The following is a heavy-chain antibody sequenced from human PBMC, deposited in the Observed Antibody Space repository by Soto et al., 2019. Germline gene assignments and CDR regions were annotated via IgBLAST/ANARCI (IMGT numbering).Heavy chain of an antibody. D-gene: IGHD3-22*01. J-gene: IGHJ6*02. CDR1: GGTFSSYA. CDR2: IIPIFGTA. V-gene: IGHV1-69*13. Sequence: SVKVSCKASGGTFSSYAISWVRQAPGQGLEWMGGIIPIFGTANYAQKFQGRVTITADESTSTAYMELSSLRSEDTAVYYCARVENYYDSSGYRTYYYYGMDVWGQGTTVTVSS. CDR3: ARVENYYDSSGYRTYYYYGMDV.